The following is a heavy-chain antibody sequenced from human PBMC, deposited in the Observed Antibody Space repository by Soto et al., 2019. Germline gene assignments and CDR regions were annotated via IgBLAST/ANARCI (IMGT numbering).Heavy chain of an antibody. D-gene: IGHD3-22*01. V-gene: IGHV3-30*03. CDR1: GFTFSGYS. Sequence: PGGSVRLSCAASGFTFSGYSMHWVRQAPGKGLEWVAVISYDGNKKSYADSVKGRFTISRDNSKNTLFLQMNSLRSEDTAVYFCTQIVVVDASWNVDIWGQGTTVTVSS. CDR2: ISYDGNKK. J-gene: IGHJ3*02. CDR3: TQIVVVDASWNVDI.